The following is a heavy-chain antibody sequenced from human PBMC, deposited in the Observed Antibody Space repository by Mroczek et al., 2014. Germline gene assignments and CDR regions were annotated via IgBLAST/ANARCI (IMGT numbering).Heavy chain of an antibody. CDR2: INHSGST. CDR1: GGSFSGYY. D-gene: IGHD2-2*01. V-gene: IGHV4-34*01. CDR3: ARARGLYCSSTSCYPFFY. Sequence: QVQLQQWGAGLLKPSETLSLTCAVYGGSFSGYYWSWIRQPPGKGLEWIGEINHSGSTNYNPSLKSRVTISVDTSKNQFSLKLSSVTAADTAVYYCARARGLYCSSTSCYPFFYWGQGTLVTVSS. J-gene: IGHJ4*02.